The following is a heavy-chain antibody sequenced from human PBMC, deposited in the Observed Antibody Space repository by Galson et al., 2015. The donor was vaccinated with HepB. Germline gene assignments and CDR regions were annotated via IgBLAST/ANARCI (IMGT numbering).Heavy chain of an antibody. CDR1: GFTVSTNY. Sequence: SLRLSCAASGFTVSTNYMSWVRQAPGKGLEWVSVIYSDGSTFYADSVKGRFTISRDNSKNTLFLQMSSLRAEDTAVYYCARGWSRSFDNWGQGTLVTVSS. D-gene: IGHD6-6*01. CDR3: ARGWSRSFDN. J-gene: IGHJ4*02. V-gene: IGHV3-53*01. CDR2: IYSDGST.